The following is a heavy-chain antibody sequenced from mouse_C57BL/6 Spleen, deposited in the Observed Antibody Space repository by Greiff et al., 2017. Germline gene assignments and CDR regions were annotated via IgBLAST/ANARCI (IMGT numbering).Heavy chain of an antibody. D-gene: IGHD2-1*01. Sequence: EVQLQQSGPELVKPGASVKISCKASGYSFTGYYMHWVKQSSEKSLEWIGEINPSTGGTSYNQKFKGKATLTVDKSSSTAYMQLKSLTSEDSAVYYCARDGNYEGSNAMDYWGQGTSVTVSS. CDR1: GYSFTGYY. J-gene: IGHJ4*01. V-gene: IGHV1-43*01. CDR3: ARDGNYEGSNAMDY. CDR2: INPSTGGT.